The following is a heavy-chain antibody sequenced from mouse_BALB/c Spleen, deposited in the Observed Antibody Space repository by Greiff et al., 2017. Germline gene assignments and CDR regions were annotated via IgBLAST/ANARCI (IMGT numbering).Heavy chain of an antibody. Sequence: QVQLQQSGAELMKPGASVKISCKATGYTFSSYWIEWVKQRPGHGLEWIGEILPGSGSTNYNEKFKGKATFTADTSSNTAYMQLSSLTSEDSAVYYGARRGARGAWFAYWGQGTLVTVSA. V-gene: IGHV1-9*01. CDR1: GYTFSSYW. J-gene: IGHJ3*01. CDR3: ARRGARGAWFAY. CDR2: ILPGSGST.